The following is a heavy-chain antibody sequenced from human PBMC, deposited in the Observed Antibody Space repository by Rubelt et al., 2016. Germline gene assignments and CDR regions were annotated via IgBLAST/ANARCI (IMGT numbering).Heavy chain of an antibody. CDR1: GGSISSGGYY. CDR3: AARIAAAGRVDY. Sequence: QVQLQESGPGLVKPSQTLSLTCTVSGGSISSGGYYWSWIRQHPGKGLEWIGYIYYSGSTYYNPSLKSRVTISLDTSKNQFSLKLSSVTAADTAVYYCAARIAAAGRVDYWGQGTLVTVSS. J-gene: IGHJ4*02. V-gene: IGHV4-31*03. D-gene: IGHD6-13*01. CDR2: IYYSGST.